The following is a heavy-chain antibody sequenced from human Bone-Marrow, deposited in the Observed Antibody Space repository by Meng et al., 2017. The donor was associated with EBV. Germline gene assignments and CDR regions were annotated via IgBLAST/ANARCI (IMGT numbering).Heavy chain of an antibody. CDR1: GFSITTSGVC. D-gene: IGHD4-17*01. J-gene: IGHJ5*02. CDR2: IYWDDDK. CDR3: AHKKYASYGENWFDP. Sequence: QIHFKESGPPLVKPTQTPTLTCTFSGFSITTSGVCVGWIRQPPGKALEWLALIYWDDDKRYSPSLKSRLTITKDTSKNQVVLTMTNMDPVDTATYYCAHKKYASYGENWFDPWGQGTLVTVSS. V-gene: IGHV2-5*02.